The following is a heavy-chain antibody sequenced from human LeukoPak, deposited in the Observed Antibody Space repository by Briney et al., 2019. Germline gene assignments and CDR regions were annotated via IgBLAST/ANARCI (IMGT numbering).Heavy chain of an antibody. V-gene: IGHV3-7*03. CDR2: IKEDGSVK. CDR1: GFTFSSYW. J-gene: IGHJ4*02. Sequence: GGSLRLSCAASGFTFSSYWMNWVRQAPGKGLEWVANIKEDGSVKNYVDSVKGRFTISGDNVKNSLYLQMNSLRVEDTAVYYCTRRSADWGQGTLVTVSS. CDR3: TRRSAD.